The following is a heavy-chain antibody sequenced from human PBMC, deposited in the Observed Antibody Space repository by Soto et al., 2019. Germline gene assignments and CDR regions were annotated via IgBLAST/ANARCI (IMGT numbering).Heavy chain of an antibody. J-gene: IGHJ4*02. CDR1: GFTFSSYA. CDR3: ARGGGRYFRRYPDYFDY. CDR2: ISYDGSNK. Sequence: GGSLRLSCAASGFTFSSYAMHWVRQAPGKGLEWVAVISYDGSNKYYADSVKGRFTISRDNSKNTLYLQMNSLRAEDTAVYYCARGGGRYFRRYPDYFDYWGQGNLVTVSS. D-gene: IGHD1-26*01. V-gene: IGHV3-30-3*01.